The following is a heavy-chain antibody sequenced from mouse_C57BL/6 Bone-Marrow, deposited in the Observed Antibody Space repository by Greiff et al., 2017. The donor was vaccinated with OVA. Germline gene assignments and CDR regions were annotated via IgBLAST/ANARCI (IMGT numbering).Heavy chain of an antibody. Sequence: QVQLQQPGTELVKPGASVKLSCKASGYTFTSYWMHWVKQRPGQGLAWIGNINPSTGGTNYNEKFKSKATLTVDTSSSTAYMQLSSRTSEDSAGDDWARRGGKGYCDDRGQGTTLTVSS. D-gene: IGHD2-1*01. CDR3: ARRGGKGYCDD. CDR2: INPSTGGT. CDR1: GYTFTSYW. J-gene: IGHJ2*01. V-gene: IGHV1-53*01.